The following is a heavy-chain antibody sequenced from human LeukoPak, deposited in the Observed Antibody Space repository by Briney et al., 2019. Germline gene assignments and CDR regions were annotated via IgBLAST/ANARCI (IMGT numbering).Heavy chain of an antibody. CDR3: AKGPYYDFWSGYYSPYMDV. Sequence: GGSLRLSCAASGFTFSSYGMHWVRQAPGKGLEWVAFIRYDGSNKYYADSVKGRFTISRDKSKNTLYLQMNSLRAEDTAVYYCAKGPYYDFWSGYYSPYMDVWGKGTTVTVSS. CDR1: GFTFSSYG. V-gene: IGHV3-30*02. D-gene: IGHD3-3*01. J-gene: IGHJ6*03. CDR2: IRYDGSNK.